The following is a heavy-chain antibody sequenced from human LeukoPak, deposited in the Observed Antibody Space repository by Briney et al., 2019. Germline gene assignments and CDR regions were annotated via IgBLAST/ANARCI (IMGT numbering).Heavy chain of an antibody. CDR1: GGSISSGGYY. J-gene: IGHJ5*02. D-gene: IGHD4-17*01. V-gene: IGHV4-31*03. CDR2: IYYSGST. CDR3: ARLNYGDYVSWFDP. Sequence: PSETLSLTCTVSGGSISSGGYYWSWIRQHPGKGLEWIGYIYYSGSTYYNPSLKSRVTISVDTSKNQFSLKLSSVTAADTAVYYCARLNYGDYVSWFDPWGREPWSPSPQ.